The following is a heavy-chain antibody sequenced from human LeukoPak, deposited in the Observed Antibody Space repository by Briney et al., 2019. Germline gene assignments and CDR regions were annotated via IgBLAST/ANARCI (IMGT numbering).Heavy chain of an antibody. Sequence: SVKVSCGASGYTFKGYYMLCARRPPTQAREGRGGINPNSGGTNYAQKFQGRVTMTRDTCISTAYMELSRLRSDDTAVDCGARDFSGSGWHGAAFDIWGQGTMVTVSS. V-gene: IGHV1-2*02. J-gene: IGHJ3*02. CDR1: GYTFKGYY. CDR2: INPNSGGT. D-gene: IGHD6-19*01. CDR3: ARDFSGSGWHGAAFDI.